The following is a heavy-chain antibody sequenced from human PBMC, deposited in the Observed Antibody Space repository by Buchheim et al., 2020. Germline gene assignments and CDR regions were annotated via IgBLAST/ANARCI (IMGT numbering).Heavy chain of an antibody. J-gene: IGHJ6*02. CDR2: ISYDGSNK. CDR1: GFTFSSYA. D-gene: IGHD2-2*01. Sequence: QVQLVESGGGVVQPGRSLRLSCAASGFTFSSYAMHWVRQAPGKGLEWVAVISYDGSNKYYADSVKGRFTISRDNSKNTLYLQMNSLRAEDTAVYYCARDHYCISTSCYFAHYYYYGMDVWGQGTT. CDR3: ARDHYCISTSCYFAHYYYYGMDV. V-gene: IGHV3-30-3*01.